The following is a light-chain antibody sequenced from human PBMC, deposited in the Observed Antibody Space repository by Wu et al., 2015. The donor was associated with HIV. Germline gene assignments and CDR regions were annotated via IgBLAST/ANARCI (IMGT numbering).Light chain of an antibody. J-gene: IGKJ2*01. V-gene: IGKV3-20*01. CDR1: ESISNNF. Sequence: EIVLTQSPGTLSLSPGERATLSCRASESISNNFLTWYQQQPGQAPRLLIYGASSRATGIPDRFSGSGSGTDFTLTISRLEPEDFAVYYCQQYGGSPYTFGQGTKLEIK. CDR2: GAS. CDR3: QQYGGSPYT.